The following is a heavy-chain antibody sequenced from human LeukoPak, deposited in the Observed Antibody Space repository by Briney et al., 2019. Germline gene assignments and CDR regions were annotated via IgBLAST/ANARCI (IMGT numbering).Heavy chain of an antibody. CDR1: GYTFTGYY. CDR3: ARDTTMITYWFDP. J-gene: IGHJ5*02. D-gene: IGHD5-18*01. Sequence: ASVKVSCKASGYTFTGYYMHWVRQAPGQGLEWMGLINPNSGGTNYAQKFQGRVTMTRDTSVSTAYMELNRLRSDDTGVYYCARDTTMITYWFDPWGQGTLVTVSS. CDR2: INPNSGGT. V-gene: IGHV1-2*02.